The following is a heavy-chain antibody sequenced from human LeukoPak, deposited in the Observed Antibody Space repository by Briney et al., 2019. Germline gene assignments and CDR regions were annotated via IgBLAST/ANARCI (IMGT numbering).Heavy chain of an antibody. D-gene: IGHD3-10*01. V-gene: IGHV1-2*02. CDR1: GYTFTVNY. J-gene: IGHJ5*02. CDR3: ARGLTAMVRGVNDWFDP. CDR2: INPNSGAT. Sequence: ASVKVSCKASGYTFTVNYIHWVRQAPGQGLEWMGWINPNSGATNYAQKFQGRVTKTRDTSISTAYMELSRLRSDDTAVYYCARGLTAMVRGVNDWFDPWGQGTLVTVSS.